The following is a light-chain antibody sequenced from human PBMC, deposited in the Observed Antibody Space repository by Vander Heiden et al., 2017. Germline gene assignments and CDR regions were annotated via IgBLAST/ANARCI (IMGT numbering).Light chain of an antibody. V-gene: IGKV3-20*01. Sequence: EIVLTQSPGTLSLSPGERATLSCRASQSVSSSYLAWYQQNPGPAPRLLIYGASSRATCIPDRFSGSGSGTDFTLTISRLEPEDFAVYYCQQYGSSPITFGQGTRLEIK. CDR2: GAS. CDR3: QQYGSSPIT. J-gene: IGKJ5*01. CDR1: QSVSSSY.